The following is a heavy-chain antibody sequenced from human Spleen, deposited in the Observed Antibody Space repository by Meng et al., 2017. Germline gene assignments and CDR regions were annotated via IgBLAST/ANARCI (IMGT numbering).Heavy chain of an antibody. CDR3: ARGYYGSGEVFWYFDL. CDR2: IKQDGSEK. CDR1: GFTFSSYW. J-gene: IGHJ2*01. Sequence: GGSLRLSCAASGFTFSSYWMSWVRQAPGKGLEWVANIKQDGSEKYYVDSVKGRFTISRDNAKNSLYLQMNSLRAEDTAVYYCARGYYGSGEVFWYFDLWGRGNRVTGAS. V-gene: IGHV3-7*01. D-gene: IGHD3-22*01.